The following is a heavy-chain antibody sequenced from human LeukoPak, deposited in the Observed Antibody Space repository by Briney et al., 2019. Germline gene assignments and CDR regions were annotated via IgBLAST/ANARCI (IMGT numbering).Heavy chain of an antibody. CDR3: AMASGSYGRGAFDI. D-gene: IGHD1-26*01. Sequence: GASVKVSCKASGYTFTGYYMHWVRQAPGQGLEWMGWINPNSGGTNYAQKFQGRVTMTRDTSISTAYMELSRLRSDDTAVYYCAMASGSYGRGAFDIWGQGTMVTVSS. V-gene: IGHV1-2*02. J-gene: IGHJ3*02. CDR1: GYTFTGYY. CDR2: INPNSGGT.